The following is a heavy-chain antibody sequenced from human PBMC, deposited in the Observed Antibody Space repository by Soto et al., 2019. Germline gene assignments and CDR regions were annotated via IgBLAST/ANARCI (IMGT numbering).Heavy chain of an antibody. V-gene: IGHV4-59*02. CDR2: TSYTGNT. J-gene: IGHJ4*02. CDR3: ARDMRACFTHYFDP. D-gene: IGHD2-21*01. Sequence: SETLSLTCFVSGGSVTSYHWRWIRQFPGKGLEWIAPTSYTGNTNYNPSLQSRVTISLDKSTNQLFLRLTSMTAADTAVYYCARDMRACFTHYFDPWGQGTLVTVSS. CDR1: GGSVTSYH.